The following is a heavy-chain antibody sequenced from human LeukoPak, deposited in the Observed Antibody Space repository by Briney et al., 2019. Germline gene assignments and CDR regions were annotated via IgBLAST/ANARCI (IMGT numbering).Heavy chain of an antibody. V-gene: IGHV1-18*01. CDR3: ARGYSGSYSGWFDP. J-gene: IGHJ5*02. CDR2: ISAYNGNT. D-gene: IGHD1-26*01. CDR1: GYTFTSYG. Sequence: GASVKVSCKASGYTFTSYGISWVRQAPGQGLEWMGWISAYNGNTNYAQKLQGRVTMTTDTSTSTAYVELRSLRSDDTAVYYCARGYSGSYSGWFDPWGQGTLVTVSS.